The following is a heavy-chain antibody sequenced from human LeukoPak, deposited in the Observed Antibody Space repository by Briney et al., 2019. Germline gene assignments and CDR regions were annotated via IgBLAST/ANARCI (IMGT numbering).Heavy chain of an antibody. J-gene: IGHJ4*02. CDR1: RHTFTGYY. Sequence: ASVEVSCKASRHTFTGYYVHWVTQARGQGLECMRWIHPNSGDTNYARKFQGRVTMTRDTSISTAYMELSSLRSDDAAVYFCARVGPEILTGYLYWGQGTLVTVS. CDR2: IHPNSGDT. D-gene: IGHD3-9*01. V-gene: IGHV1-2*02. CDR3: ARVGPEILTGYLY.